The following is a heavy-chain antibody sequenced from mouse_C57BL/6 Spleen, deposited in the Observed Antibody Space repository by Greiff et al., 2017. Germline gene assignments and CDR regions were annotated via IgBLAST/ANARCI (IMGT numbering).Heavy chain of an antibody. CDR1: GFSLTSYG. V-gene: IGHV2-2*01. J-gene: IGHJ1*03. Sequence: VQLQESGPGLVQPSQSLSITCTVSGFSLTSYGVHWVRQSPGKGLEWLGVIWSGGSRDYNAAFISRLSISKDNSKSQVFFKMNSLQAYDTAIYYWARNGVLPWYFDVWGTGTTVTVSS. D-gene: IGHD5-5*01. CDR3: ARNGVLPWYFDV. CDR2: IWSGGSR.